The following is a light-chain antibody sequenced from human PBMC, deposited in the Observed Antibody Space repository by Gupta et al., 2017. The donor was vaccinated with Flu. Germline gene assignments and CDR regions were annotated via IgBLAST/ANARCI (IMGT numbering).Light chain of an antibody. CDR1: QSVGSNY. Sequence: GTLYLSPGEKATLSCRARQSVGSNYLSWYQQKPGQAPRLLIYAASSRATGTPDRFSGSGSGTEFTLTISRLEPEDFAVYYCHQEDKSPLTFGGGTKVEIK. V-gene: IGKV3-20*01. CDR3: HQEDKSPLT. J-gene: IGKJ4*01. CDR2: AAS.